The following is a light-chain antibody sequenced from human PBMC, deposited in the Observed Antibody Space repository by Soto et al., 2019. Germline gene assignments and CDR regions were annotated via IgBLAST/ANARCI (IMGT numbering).Light chain of an antibody. CDR1: SSNIGAGYD. Sequence: QSVLTQPPSVSGAPGQTVTISCTGSSSNIGAGYDVHWYQHLPGTAPKLLIYGNNNRPSGVPVRFSGSKSGTSAALAITGLQAEDEADYYCQSYDSSLSGSVFGGGTKLTVL. V-gene: IGLV1-40*01. J-gene: IGLJ2*01. CDR2: GNN. CDR3: QSYDSSLSGSV.